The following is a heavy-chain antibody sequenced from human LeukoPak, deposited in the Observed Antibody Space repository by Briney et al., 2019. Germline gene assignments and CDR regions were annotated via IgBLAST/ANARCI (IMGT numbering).Heavy chain of an antibody. V-gene: IGHV1-8*01. D-gene: IGHD6-13*01. Sequence: PGASVKVSCKVSGYTLTELSMHWVRQATGQGLEWMGWMNPNSGNTGYAQKFQGRVTMTRNTSISTAYMELSSLRSEDTAVHYCARGKAAENDYWGQGTLVTVSS. CDR1: GYTLTELS. J-gene: IGHJ4*02. CDR3: ARGKAAENDY. CDR2: MNPNSGNT.